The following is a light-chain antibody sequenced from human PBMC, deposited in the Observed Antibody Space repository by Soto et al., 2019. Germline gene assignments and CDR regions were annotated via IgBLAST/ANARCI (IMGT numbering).Light chain of an antibody. J-gene: IGKJ1*01. V-gene: IGKV3-11*01. Sequence: EMVLTQSPATLSLSPGERATLSCRASQSVSSYLAWYQQKPGQAPRLLIYDASKRATGIPARSSGRGSGTDFPLSISILDPEDFAIYYCQQRSNWPPEWTFGQGTKVEIK. CDR1: QSVSSY. CDR3: QQRSNWPPEWT. CDR2: DAS.